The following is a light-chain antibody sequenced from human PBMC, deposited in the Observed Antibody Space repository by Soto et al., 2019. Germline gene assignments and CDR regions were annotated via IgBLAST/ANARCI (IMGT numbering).Light chain of an antibody. J-gene: IGKJ4*01. Sequence: DIQMTQSPSSVSASVGDRVTITCRASQDISDWLAWHQQKPGKAPKLLIYAATTFHSGVPSRFSGSGSGTDFTLTIISLQPEDFETYYCQQGHTFPLTFGGGTKVEIK. CDR1: QDISDW. CDR2: AAT. CDR3: QQGHTFPLT. V-gene: IGKV1-12*01.